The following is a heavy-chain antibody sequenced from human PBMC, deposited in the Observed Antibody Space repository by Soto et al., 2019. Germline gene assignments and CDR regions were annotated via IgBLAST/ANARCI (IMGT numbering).Heavy chain of an antibody. J-gene: IGHJ4*02. D-gene: IGHD3-10*01. CDR2: ISPMFGAA. CDR3: AREVQVQTPAFVY. CDR1: GGTFNTYA. Sequence: QVQLVQSGAEMKKPGSSVKVSCQSSGGTFNTYAMNWVRQAPGQGPEWMGDISPMFGAANYAPKFQGRVTITADESTGTSYMQLSSLTSEDTALYFCAREVQVQTPAFVYWGQGNLVTVSS. V-gene: IGHV1-69*19.